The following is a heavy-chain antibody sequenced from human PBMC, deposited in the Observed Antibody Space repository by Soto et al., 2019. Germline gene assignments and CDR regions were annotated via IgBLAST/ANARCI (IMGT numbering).Heavy chain of an antibody. D-gene: IGHD2-21*02. V-gene: IGHV4-30-2*01. CDR1: GGSISSGGYS. J-gene: IGHJ3*02. CDR2: IYHSGST. CDR3: ARAPGVVTEDFDAFDI. Sequence: SETLSLTCAVSGGSISSGGYSWSWIRQPPGKGLEWIGYIYHSGSTYYNPSLKSRVTISVDRSKNQFSLKLSSVTAADTAVYYCARAPGVVTEDFDAFDIWGQGTMVTVSS.